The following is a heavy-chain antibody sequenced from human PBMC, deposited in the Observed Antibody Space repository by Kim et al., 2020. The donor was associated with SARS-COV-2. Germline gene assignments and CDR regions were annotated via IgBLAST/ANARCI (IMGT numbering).Heavy chain of an antibody. CDR2: ISAYNGNT. CDR1: GYTFTSYG. D-gene: IGHD3-16*01. J-gene: IGHJ4*02. Sequence: ASVKVSCKASGYTFTSYGISWVRQAPGQGLEWMGWISAYNGNTNYAQKLQGRVTMTTDTSTSTAYMELRSLRSDDTAVYYCARDGLGLHFDLRYFDDWGQGALVTVSS. V-gene: IGHV1-18*01. CDR3: ARDGLGLHFDLRYFDD.